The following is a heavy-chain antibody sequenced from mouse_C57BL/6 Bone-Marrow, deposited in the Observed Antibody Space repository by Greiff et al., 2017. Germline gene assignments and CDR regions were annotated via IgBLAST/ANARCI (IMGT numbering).Heavy chain of an antibody. Sequence: GGGLVQPKGSLKLSCAASGFSFNTYAMNWVRQAPGQGLEWVARIRSKSNNYATYYADSVKDRFTISRDDSESMLYLQMNNLKTEDTAMYYCVGQDSGYYGSSPWFAYWGQGTMVTVSA. J-gene: IGHJ3*01. D-gene: IGHD1-1*01. V-gene: IGHV10-1*01. CDR2: IRSKSNNYAT. CDR3: VGQDSGYYGSSPWFAY. CDR1: GFSFNTYA.